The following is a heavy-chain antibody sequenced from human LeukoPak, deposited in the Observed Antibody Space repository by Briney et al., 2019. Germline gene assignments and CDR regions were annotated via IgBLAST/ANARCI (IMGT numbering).Heavy chain of an antibody. Sequence: GGSLRLSCAASGFTFSSYAMSWVRQAPGKGLEWVSAISGSGGSTYYADSVKGRFTISSDNYKNTLFLQMNSLRAEDTAVYYCAKGRAVAGPLYYWGQGTLVTVSS. CDR2: ISGSGGST. CDR3: AKGRAVAGPLYY. D-gene: IGHD6-19*01. CDR1: GFTFSSYA. J-gene: IGHJ4*02. V-gene: IGHV3-23*01.